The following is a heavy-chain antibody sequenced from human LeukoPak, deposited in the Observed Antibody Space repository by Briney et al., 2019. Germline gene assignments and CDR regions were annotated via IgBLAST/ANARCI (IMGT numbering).Heavy chain of an antibody. CDR1: GGSISSYY. D-gene: IGHD3-10*01. CDR3: ARDRHGGELPLSYYSSGMDV. J-gene: IGHJ6*04. V-gene: IGHV4-59*01. Sequence: SETLSLTCTVSGGSISSYYWSWIRQPPGKGLEWIGYIYYSGSTNYNPSLKSRVTISVDTSKNQFSLKLSSVTAADTAVYYCARDRHGGELPLSYYSSGMDVWGKGTTVTVSS. CDR2: IYYSGST.